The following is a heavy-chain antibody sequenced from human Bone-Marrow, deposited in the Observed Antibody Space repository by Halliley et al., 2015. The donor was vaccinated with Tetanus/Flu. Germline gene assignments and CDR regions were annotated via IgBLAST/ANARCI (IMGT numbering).Heavy chain of an antibody. V-gene: IGHV4-59*11. CDR2: IYHTGNT. Sequence: TLSLTCTVSGGSISSHYWSWIRQPPGKGLEYIGYIYHTGNTNYFPSLKSRVTMSLDTSSNRFFLDLTSVTAADTALYYCARVPYGPYSSEWCFDIWGRGTLVTVSS. CDR1: GGSISSHY. J-gene: IGHJ2*01. CDR3: ARVPYGPYSSEWCFDI. D-gene: IGHD4-17*01.